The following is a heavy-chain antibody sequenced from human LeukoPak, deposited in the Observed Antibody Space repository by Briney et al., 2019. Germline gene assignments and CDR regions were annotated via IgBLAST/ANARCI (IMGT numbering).Heavy chain of an antibody. CDR2: IWYDGSNK. Sequence: GGSLRLSCAASGITFSSYGMHWVRQAPGKGLEWVAVIWYDGSNKYYADSVKGRFTISRDNSKNTLYLQMNSLRAEDTAVYYCARDAGYSSSWFDYWGQGTLVTVSS. D-gene: IGHD6-13*01. V-gene: IGHV3-33*01. CDR3: ARDAGYSSSWFDY. CDR1: GITFSSYG. J-gene: IGHJ4*02.